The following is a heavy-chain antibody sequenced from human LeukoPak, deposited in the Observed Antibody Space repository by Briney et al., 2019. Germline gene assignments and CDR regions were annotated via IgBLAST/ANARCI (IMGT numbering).Heavy chain of an antibody. D-gene: IGHD2-21*01. CDR2: ISGSGGST. CDR3: VRDRGIPFYFDY. Sequence: PGGSLRLSCAASGFTFSSYAMSWVRQAPGKGLEWVSAISGSGGSTYYADSVKGRFTVSRDNAKNSLDLQMNSLRADDTAVYYCVRDRGIPFYFDYWGQGTLVTVSS. J-gene: IGHJ4*02. V-gene: IGHV3-23*01. CDR1: GFTFSSYA.